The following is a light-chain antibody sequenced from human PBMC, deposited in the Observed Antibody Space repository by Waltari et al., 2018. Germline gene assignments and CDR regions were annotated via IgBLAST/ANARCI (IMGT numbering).Light chain of an antibody. V-gene: IGKV4-1*01. CDR3: QQYYSIPRT. Sequence: DIVMTQSPDSLAVSLGERATINCKSSQSVLYNSDNKNYLAWYQQKPGQPPKLLIYWASSQESGVPDRFSGSVSGTDFTLTISSLQAEDVAVYYCQQYYSIPRTYGQGTKLDIK. CDR2: WAS. CDR1: QSVLYNSDNKNY. J-gene: IGKJ2*02.